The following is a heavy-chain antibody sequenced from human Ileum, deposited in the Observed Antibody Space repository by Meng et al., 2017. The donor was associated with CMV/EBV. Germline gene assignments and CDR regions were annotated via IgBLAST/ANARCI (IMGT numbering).Heavy chain of an antibody. CDR2: IYYSGST. J-gene: IGHJ4*02. D-gene: IGHD3-3*01. CDR1: SFSDYY. CDR3: ARGLTYYDFWSGYYHFDY. Sequence: SFSDYYMSWIRQPPGKGLEWIGSIYYSGSTYYNPSLKSRVTISVDTSKNQFSLKLSSVTAADTAVYYCARGLTYYDFWSGYYHFDYWGQGTLVTVSS. V-gene: IGHV4-39*01.